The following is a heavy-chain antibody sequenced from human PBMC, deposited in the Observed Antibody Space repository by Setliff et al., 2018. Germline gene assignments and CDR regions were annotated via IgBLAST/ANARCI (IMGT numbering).Heavy chain of an antibody. J-gene: IGHJ6*03. CDR1: GFTLSDHY. D-gene: IGHD3-3*01. CDR2: IRSKAYGGTT. CDR3: TREASVDFWSGYPYYYYMDV. V-gene: IGHV3-49*04. Sequence: PGGSLRLSCAASGFTLSDHYMDWVRQAPGKGLEWVGFIRSKAYGGTTEYAASVKGRFTISRDDSKSIAYLQMNSLKTEDTAVYYCTREASVDFWSGYPYYYYMDVWGKGTTVTVSS.